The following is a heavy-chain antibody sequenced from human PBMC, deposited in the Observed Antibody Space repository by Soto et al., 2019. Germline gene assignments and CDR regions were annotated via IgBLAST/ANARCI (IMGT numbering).Heavy chain of an antibody. CDR1: GYTSTSNA. J-gene: IGHJ6*02. V-gene: IGHV1-3*01. D-gene: IGHD1-26*01. CDR3: ARSGSDYGMDV. CDR2: INAANGNT. Sequence: QVQLVQSGAEVKKPGASVKVSCKASGYTSTSNAIHWVRQAPGQRLEWMGWINAANGNTKYSQKFQGRVTITRDTSASTASMEPSSLRSEDTAVYYCARSGSDYGMDVWGQGTTVTVSS.